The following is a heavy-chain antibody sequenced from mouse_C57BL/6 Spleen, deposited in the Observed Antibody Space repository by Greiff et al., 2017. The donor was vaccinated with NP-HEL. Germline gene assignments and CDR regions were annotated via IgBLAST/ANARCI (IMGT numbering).Heavy chain of an antibody. V-gene: IGHV1-69*01. J-gene: IGHJ2*01. CDR1: GYTFTSYW. Sequence: QVQLQQPGAELVMPGASVKLSCKASGYTFTSYWMHWVKQRPGQGLEWIGEIDPSDSYTNYNQKFKGKSTLTVDKSSSTAYMQLSSLTSEDSAVYYCARSDTTVAPFDYWGQGTTLTVSS. CDR2: IDPSDSYT. CDR3: ARSDTTVAPFDY. D-gene: IGHD1-1*01.